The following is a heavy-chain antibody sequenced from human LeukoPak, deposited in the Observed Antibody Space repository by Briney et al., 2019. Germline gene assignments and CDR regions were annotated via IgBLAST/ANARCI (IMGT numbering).Heavy chain of an antibody. CDR3: AKGPPQPRSSWFDY. Sequence: PGGSLRLSCSASGFTFNSYGMHWVRQAPGKGLEWVAFIRYDGSNKYYADSVKGRFTISRDNSKNTLYLQMNGLRAEDTAVYYCAKGPPQPRSSWFDYWGQGTLVTVSS. D-gene: IGHD6-13*01. CDR2: IRYDGSNK. J-gene: IGHJ4*02. V-gene: IGHV3-30*02. CDR1: GFTFNSYG.